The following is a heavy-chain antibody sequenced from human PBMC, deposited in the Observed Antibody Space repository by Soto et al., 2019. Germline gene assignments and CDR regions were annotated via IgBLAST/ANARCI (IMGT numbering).Heavy chain of an antibody. V-gene: IGHV4-31*03. CDR2: IYHSGST. CDR1: GGSISSGGYY. CDR3: AGRSGNYFMVDF. J-gene: IGHJ4*02. Sequence: SETLSLTCTVSGGSISSGGYYWSWIRQHPGKGLEWLGFIYHSGSTYYNPSLKSRVTISVDTSKNQFSLNLSSVTAADTAVYYCAGRSGNYFMVDFWGQGTLVTVSS. D-gene: IGHD3-10*01.